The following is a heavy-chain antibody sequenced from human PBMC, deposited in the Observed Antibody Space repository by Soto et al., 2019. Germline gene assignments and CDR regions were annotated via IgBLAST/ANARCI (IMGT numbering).Heavy chain of an antibody. CDR3: AKDGFRIAAPFVY. D-gene: IGHD6-13*01. V-gene: IGHV3-23*01. CDR2: ISGSGGST. Sequence: WWSLRLSCSASVFTFSSYAMSWVRQAPGKGLEWVSGISGSGGSTYADSVKGRFTISRDNSKNTLYLQMNSLRAEDTAVYYCAKDGFRIAAPFVYWGQGTLVTVSS. J-gene: IGHJ4*02. CDR1: VFTFSSYA.